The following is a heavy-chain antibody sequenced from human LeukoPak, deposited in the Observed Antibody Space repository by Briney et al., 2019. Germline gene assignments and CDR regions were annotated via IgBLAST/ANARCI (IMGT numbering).Heavy chain of an antibody. CDR1: GFTFSNYG. D-gene: IGHD3-10*01. CDR3: AVYGSGSYLHYYFDY. V-gene: IGHV3-30*02. Sequence: GGSLRLSCAASGFTFSNYGMHWVRQAPGKGLEWVALIRYDGSSKYYADSVKGRFTISRDNSRNTLYLQMNSLGAEDTAVYYCAVYGSGSYLHYYFDYWGQGTLVTVSS. CDR2: IRYDGSSK. J-gene: IGHJ4*02.